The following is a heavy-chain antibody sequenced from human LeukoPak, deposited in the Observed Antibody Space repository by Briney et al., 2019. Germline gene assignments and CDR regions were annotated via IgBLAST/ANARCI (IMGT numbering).Heavy chain of an antibody. CDR1: GGSFSGYY. D-gene: IGHD3-3*01. CDR2: INHSGST. Sequence: SETRSLTCAVYGGSFSGYYWSWIRQPPGKGLEWIGEINHSGSTNYNPSLKSRVTISVDTSKNQFSLKLSSVTAADTAVYYCARGLYYDFWSGYYTGHFQHWGQGTLVTVSS. CDR3: ARGLYYDFWSGYYTGHFQH. V-gene: IGHV4-34*01. J-gene: IGHJ1*01.